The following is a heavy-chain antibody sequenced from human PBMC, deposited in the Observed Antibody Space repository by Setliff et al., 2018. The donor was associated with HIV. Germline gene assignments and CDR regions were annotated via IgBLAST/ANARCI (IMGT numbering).Heavy chain of an antibody. Sequence: GGSLRLSCAASGFTFSDSYMSWIRQAPGKGLEWISFISSSGSTYYADSVKGRFTISRDNSKNTLYLQMNSLRAEDTAVYYCAKEKYETESYLGYFDYWGQGTLVTVSS. V-gene: IGHV3-11*01. J-gene: IGHJ4*02. D-gene: IGHD1-26*01. CDR2: ISSSGST. CDR1: GFTFSDSY. CDR3: AKEKYETESYLGYFDY.